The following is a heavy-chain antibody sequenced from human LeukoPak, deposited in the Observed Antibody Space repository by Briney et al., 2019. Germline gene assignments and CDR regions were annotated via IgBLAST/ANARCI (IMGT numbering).Heavy chain of an antibody. CDR3: AREVVRGLDYFDY. CDR1: GYTFTGYY. CDR2: ISAYNGNT. Sequence: GASVKVSCKASGYTFTGYYMHWVRQAPGQGLEWMGWISAYNGNTNYAQKLQGRVTMTTDTSTSTAYMELRSLRSDDTAVYYCAREVVRGLDYFDYWGQGTLVTVSS. D-gene: IGHD3-10*01. V-gene: IGHV1-18*04. J-gene: IGHJ4*02.